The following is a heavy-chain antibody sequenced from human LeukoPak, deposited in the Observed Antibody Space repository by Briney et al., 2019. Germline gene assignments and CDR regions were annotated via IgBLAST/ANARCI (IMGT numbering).Heavy chain of an antibody. CDR3: ARDRGGSYSAIDY. V-gene: IGHV3-48*04. J-gene: IGHJ4*02. CDR1: GFTFSSYS. D-gene: IGHD2-15*01. CDR2: ISSSSITI. Sequence: GGSLRLSCAASGFTFSSYSLNWVRQAPGKGLEWVSFISSSSITIYYADSVKGRFTISRDSAEKSLYLQMNSLRAEDTAVYYCARDRGGSYSAIDYWGQGTLVTVSS.